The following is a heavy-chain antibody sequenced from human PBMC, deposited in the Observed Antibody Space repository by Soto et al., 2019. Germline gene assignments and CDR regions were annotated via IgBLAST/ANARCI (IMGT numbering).Heavy chain of an antibody. CDR2: ISYDGSNK. Sequence: GGSLRLSCAASGFTFSSYGMHWVRQAPGKGLEWVAVISYDGSNKYYADSVKGRFTISRDNSKNTLYLQMNSLRAEDTAVYYCAKSGRGYDSGNWFDPWGQGTLVTVSS. D-gene: IGHD5-12*01. J-gene: IGHJ5*02. CDR1: GFTFSSYG. CDR3: AKSGRGYDSGNWFDP. V-gene: IGHV3-30*18.